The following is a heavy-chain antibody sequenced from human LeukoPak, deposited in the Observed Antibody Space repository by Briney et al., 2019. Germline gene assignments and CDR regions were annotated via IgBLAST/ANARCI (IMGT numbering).Heavy chain of an antibody. D-gene: IGHD2-2*01. CDR1: GDSVSSNSVT. J-gene: IGHJ5*02. CDR2: TYYRSTWYN. V-gene: IGHV6-1*01. CDR3: ARRLTQYDCFDP. Sequence: SQTLSLTRAISGDSVSSNSVTWNWIRQSPSRGLEWLGRTYYRSTWYNDYAVSVRGRITVNPDTSKNQFSLHLNSVTPEDTAVYYCARRLTQYDCFDPWGQGILVTVSS.